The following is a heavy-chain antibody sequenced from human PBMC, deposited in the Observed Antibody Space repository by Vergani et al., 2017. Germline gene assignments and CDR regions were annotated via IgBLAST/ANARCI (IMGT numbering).Heavy chain of an antibody. CDR3: VRDYNYGFDY. J-gene: IGHJ4*02. CDR1: GFLFNTYP. CDR2: IRTTTEGGS. D-gene: IGHD5-18*01. Sequence: EVQLVESGGGLVPPGGSLRLSCEVSGFLFNTYPMNWVRQSPGKGLEWVSYIRTTTEGGSFYADSVKGRFTISRDDAKNSLYLQMSNLRADDTAVYFCVRDYNYGFDYWGPGTLVTVSP. V-gene: IGHV3-48*04.